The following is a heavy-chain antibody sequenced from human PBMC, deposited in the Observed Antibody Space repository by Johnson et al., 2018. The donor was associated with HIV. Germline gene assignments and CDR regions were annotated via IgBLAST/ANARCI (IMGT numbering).Heavy chain of an antibody. V-gene: IGHV3-30*02. CDR3: ASIDAFDI. Sequence: QVQLVESGGGAVQPAGSLRPPSAASRFTSRSYVMHWVRQPPGQGLQWVAALPYAGSNKYSADSVKGRFTISRDNSKNTLYLQMNSLRAEDTAVYYCASIDAFDIWGQGTMVTVSS. CDR1: RFTSRSYV. J-gene: IGHJ3*02. CDR2: LPYAGSNK.